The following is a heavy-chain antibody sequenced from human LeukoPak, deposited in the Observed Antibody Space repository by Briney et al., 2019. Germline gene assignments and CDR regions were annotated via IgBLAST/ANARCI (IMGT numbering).Heavy chain of an antibody. Sequence: PSETLSLTCTVSGGSISSSSYYWGWIRQPPGKGLEWIGSIYYSGSTYYNPSLKSRVTISVDTSKNQFTLKLSSVTAADTAVYYCARHASGSYRIGFDYWGQGTLVTVSS. J-gene: IGHJ4*02. V-gene: IGHV4-39*01. CDR3: ARHASGSYRIGFDY. CDR1: GGSISSSSYY. CDR2: IYYSGST. D-gene: IGHD1-26*01.